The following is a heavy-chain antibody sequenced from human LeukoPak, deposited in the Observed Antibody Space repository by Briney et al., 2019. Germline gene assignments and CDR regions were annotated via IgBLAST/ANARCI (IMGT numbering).Heavy chain of an antibody. J-gene: IGHJ5*02. CDR2: INHSGST. CDR1: GGSFSGYY. Sequence: PSETLSLTCAVYGGSFSGYYWSWICQPPGKGLEWIGEINHSGSTNYNPSLKSRVTISVDTSKNQFSLKLSSVTAADTAVYYWARASFIAARPYDPWGQGSLVTVSS. V-gene: IGHV4-34*01. D-gene: IGHD6-6*01. CDR3: ARASFIAARPYDP.